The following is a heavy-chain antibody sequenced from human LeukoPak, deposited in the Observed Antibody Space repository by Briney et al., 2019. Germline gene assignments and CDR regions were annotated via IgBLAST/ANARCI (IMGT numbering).Heavy chain of an antibody. CDR2: IYPNSGGT. D-gene: IGHD5-18*01. J-gene: IGHJ6*03. Sequence: ASVKVSCKASGYTFTGYYMHWVRQAPGQGLEWMGWIYPNSGGTNYAQKFQGRVTMTRDTSISTAYMELSRLRSDDTAVYYCARGEKAAMATYYYYYMDVWGKGTTVTVSS. V-gene: IGHV1-2*02. CDR3: ARGEKAAMATYYYYYMDV. CDR1: GYTFTGYY.